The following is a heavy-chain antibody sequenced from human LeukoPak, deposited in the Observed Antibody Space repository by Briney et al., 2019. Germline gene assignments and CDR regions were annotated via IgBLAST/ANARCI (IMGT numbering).Heavy chain of an antibody. CDR3: ARNLITFGGVIANALDY. J-gene: IGHJ4*02. CDR2: ISSSSSYI. D-gene: IGHD3-16*02. CDR1: GFTFSSYS. V-gene: IGHV3-21*01. Sequence: GGSLRLSCAASGFTFSSYSMNWVRQAPGKGLEWVSSISSSSSYIYYADSVKSRFTISRDNAKNSLYLQMNSLRAEDTAVYYCARNLITFGGVIANALDYWGQGTLVTVSS.